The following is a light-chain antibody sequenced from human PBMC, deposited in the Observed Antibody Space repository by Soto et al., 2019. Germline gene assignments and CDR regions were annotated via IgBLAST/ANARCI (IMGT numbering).Light chain of an antibody. CDR2: GAS. Sequence: EVVLTPSPGTLSLSLVDIGALSFRSSQSVSDNNLAWYQLRPGQAPRLLIYGASRRATGIPDRFSGSGSGTDFTLTISGLEPEDFAVYYCQQFGSSLYNCGQGTK. J-gene: IGKJ2*01. CDR3: QQFGSSLYN. CDR1: QSVSDNN. V-gene: IGKV3-20*01.